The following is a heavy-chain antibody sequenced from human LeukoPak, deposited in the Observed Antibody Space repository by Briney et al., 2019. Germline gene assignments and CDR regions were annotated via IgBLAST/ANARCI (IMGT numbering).Heavy chain of an antibody. CDR1: GGSISSGGYY. Sequence: SETLSLTCTVSGGSISSGGYYWSWIRQPPGKGLEWIGSIYYSGSTYYNPSLKSRVTISVDTSKNQFSLKLSSVTAADTAVYYCARHGPPFSNPFYYFDYWGQGTLVTVSS. CDR2: IYYSGST. D-gene: IGHD4-11*01. CDR3: ARHGPPFSNPFYYFDY. V-gene: IGHV4-39*01. J-gene: IGHJ4*02.